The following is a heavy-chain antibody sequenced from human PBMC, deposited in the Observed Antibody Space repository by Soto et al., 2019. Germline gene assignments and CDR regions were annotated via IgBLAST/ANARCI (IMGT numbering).Heavy chain of an antibody. D-gene: IGHD4-17*01. J-gene: IGHJ2*01. CDR3: ARNFPYGGNSYWYFDL. V-gene: IGHV1-3*01. Sequence: GASVKVSCKASGYTFTSYSMHWVRQDPGQRLEWMGWINAGNGNTKYSQKFQGRVTITRDTSASTAYMELSSLRSEDTAVYYCARNFPYGGNSYWYFDLWGRGTLVTVSS. CDR1: GYTFTSYS. CDR2: INAGNGNT.